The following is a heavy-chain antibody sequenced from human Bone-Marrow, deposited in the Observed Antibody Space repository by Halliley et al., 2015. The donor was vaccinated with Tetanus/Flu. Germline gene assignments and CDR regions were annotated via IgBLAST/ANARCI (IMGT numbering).Heavy chain of an antibody. Sequence: GYASHSGATTYTPSLKSPLTVFLDTPKKQFSVRVSPVTAADTAIYYCARRGENWEARGDYFDNWGQGLLVTVSS. CDR3: ARRGENWEARGDYFDN. V-gene: IGHV4-59*08. D-gene: IGHD7-27*01. CDR2: ASHSGAT. J-gene: IGHJ4*02.